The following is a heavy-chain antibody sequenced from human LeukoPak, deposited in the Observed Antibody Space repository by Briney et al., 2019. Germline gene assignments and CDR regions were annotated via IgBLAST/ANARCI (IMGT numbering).Heavy chain of an antibody. V-gene: IGHV4-4*09. Sequence: SQCLSLTCSVSGVSVGASCCGWVRQTPGKGLEWIGYIYTSGSANYNPSLKSRVTISGDTSKNQFSLKLDFVTAADTAVYYCAARRATDAAIDYWGQGTLVTVSS. CDR1: GVSVGASC. CDR3: AARRATDAAIDY. J-gene: IGHJ4*02. CDR2: IYTSGSA. D-gene: IGHD1-1*01.